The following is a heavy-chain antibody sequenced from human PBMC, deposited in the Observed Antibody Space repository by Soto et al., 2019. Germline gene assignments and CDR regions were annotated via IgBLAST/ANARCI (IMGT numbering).Heavy chain of an antibody. CDR2: IIPIFGTA. J-gene: IGHJ3*01. D-gene: IGHD2-2*01. CDR1: GGTFSSYA. CDR3: ATPSGPARHDVFAF. Sequence: SVKVSCKASGGTFSSYAISWVRQAPGQGLEWMGGIIPIFGTAKYSQKFQGRVTITRDTSASTAYMELSSLRSEDTAGYYCATPSGPARHDVFAFGGKGTMDTVS. V-gene: IGHV1-69*05.